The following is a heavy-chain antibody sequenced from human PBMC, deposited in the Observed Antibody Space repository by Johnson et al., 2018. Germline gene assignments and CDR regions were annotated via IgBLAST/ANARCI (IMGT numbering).Heavy chain of an antibody. D-gene: IGHD1-26*01. CDR2: ISYDGSNK. CDR1: GFTFSSYG. J-gene: IGHJ1*01. V-gene: IGHV3-30*18. Sequence: QVQLVESGGGVVQPGRSLRLSCAASGFTFSSYGMHWVRQAPGKGLEWVAVISYDGSNKYYADSVKGRFTISRDNSKNTRYLQMNSLRAEVTAVYYCAKEGGMEWEYYGPFQYWGPGTLVTVSS. CDR3: AKEGGMEWEYYGPFQY.